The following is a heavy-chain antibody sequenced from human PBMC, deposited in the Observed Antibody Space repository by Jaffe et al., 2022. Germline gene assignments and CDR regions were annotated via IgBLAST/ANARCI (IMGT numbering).Heavy chain of an antibody. D-gene: IGHD3-22*01. CDR2: ISWDGGST. CDR3: AKDKEGSSGYYPDY. V-gene: IGHV3-43D*04. Sequence: EVQLVESGGVVVQPGGSLRLSCAASGFTFDDYAMHWVRQAPGKGLEWVSLISWDGGSTYYADSVKGRFTISRDNSKNSLYLQMNSLRAEDTALYYCAKDKEGSSGYYPDYWGQGTLVTVSS. CDR1: GFTFDDYA. J-gene: IGHJ4*02.